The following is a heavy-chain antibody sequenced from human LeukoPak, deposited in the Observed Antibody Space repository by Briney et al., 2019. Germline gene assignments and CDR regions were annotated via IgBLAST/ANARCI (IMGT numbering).Heavy chain of an antibody. CDR3: ASSGSYRFDY. CDR2: ITSSSTI. Sequence: GGSLRLSCAASGFTFSSYWMNWARQAPGKGLEWVSHITSSSTIYYADSVKGRFTISRDNAKNSLYLQMNSLRAEDTAVYYCASSGSYRFDYWGQGTLVTASS. CDR1: GFTFSSYW. J-gene: IGHJ4*02. D-gene: IGHD1-26*01. V-gene: IGHV3-48*01.